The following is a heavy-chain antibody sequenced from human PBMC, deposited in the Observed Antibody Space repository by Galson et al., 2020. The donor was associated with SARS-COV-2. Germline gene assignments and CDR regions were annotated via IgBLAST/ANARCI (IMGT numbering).Heavy chain of an antibody. CDR2: IYHSGST. Sequence: SETLSLTCAVSGGSISSGGYSWSWIRQPPGKGLEWIGYIYHSGSTYYNPSLKSRVTISVDRSKNQFSLKLSSVTAADTAVYYCARVPGVWWELHAFDIWGQGTMVTVSS. CDR1: GGSISSGGYS. J-gene: IGHJ3*02. CDR3: ARVPGVWWELHAFDI. D-gene: IGHD1-26*01. V-gene: IGHV4-30-2*01.